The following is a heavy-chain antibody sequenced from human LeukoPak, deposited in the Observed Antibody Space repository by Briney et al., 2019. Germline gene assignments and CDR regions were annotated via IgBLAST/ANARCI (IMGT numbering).Heavy chain of an antibody. J-gene: IGHJ4*02. CDR3: ARAMN. Sequence: GGSLRLSCAASEFTFSSDWTSWVRKAPGKGLEWVASINQDGSEKYYVDSVKGRFTISRDNAKNSLYLQMNSLRGEDTAVYYCARAMNWGQGTLVTVSS. D-gene: IGHD3-22*01. CDR2: INQDGSEK. CDR1: EFTFSSDW. V-gene: IGHV3-7*01.